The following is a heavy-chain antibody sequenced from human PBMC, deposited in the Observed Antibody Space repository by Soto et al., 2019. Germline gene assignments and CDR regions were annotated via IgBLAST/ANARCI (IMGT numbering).Heavy chain of an antibody. CDR3: ARIPFTPRTQLPSPWFDP. CDR2: ISAYNGNT. CDR1: GYTFTSYG. D-gene: IGHD1-1*01. Sequence: GASVKVSCKASGYTFTSYGISWVRQAPGQGLEWMGWISAYNGNTNYAQKLQGRVTMTTDTSTSTAYMELRSLRSDDTALYYFARIPFTPRTQLPSPWFDPWRRGTLVTVSS. J-gene: IGHJ5*02. V-gene: IGHV1-18*01.